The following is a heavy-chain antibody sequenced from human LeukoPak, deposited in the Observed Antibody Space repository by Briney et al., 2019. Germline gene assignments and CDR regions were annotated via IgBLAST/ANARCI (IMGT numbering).Heavy chain of an antibody. V-gene: IGHV3-33*01. Sequence: GGSLRLSCAAPGFTFSSYGMHWVRQAPGKGLEWVAVIWYDGSNKYYADSVKGRFTISRDNSKNTLYLQMNSLRAEDTAVYYCARLGRDIVVVPAARYYYYGMDVWGQGTTVTVSS. CDR2: IWYDGSNK. J-gene: IGHJ6*02. CDR1: GFTFSSYG. D-gene: IGHD2-2*01. CDR3: ARLGRDIVVVPAARYYYYGMDV.